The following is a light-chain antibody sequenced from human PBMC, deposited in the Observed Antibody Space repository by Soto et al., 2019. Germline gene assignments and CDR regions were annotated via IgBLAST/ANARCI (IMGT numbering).Light chain of an antibody. CDR1: SSDVGGYNY. V-gene: IGLV2-14*01. J-gene: IGLJ1*01. Sequence: QSALTQPASVSGSPEQSITISCTGTSSDVGGYNYVSWYQQHPGKAPKFMIYDVSNQPSGVSNRFSGSKSGNTASLTNSGLQAEDEADYYCSSYTTSNTRQIVFGTGTKVTVL. CDR2: DVS. CDR3: SSYTTSNTRQIV.